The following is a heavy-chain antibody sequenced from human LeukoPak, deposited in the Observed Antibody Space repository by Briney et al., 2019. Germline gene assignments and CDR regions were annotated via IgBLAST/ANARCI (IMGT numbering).Heavy chain of an antibody. CDR1: GGSISSGNYY. Sequence: MSSQTLSLTCTVSGGSISSGNYYWNWIRQPAGKGLEWIGRIYASGSTIYNPSLKSRVTISVDTSKNQFSLKVTSLTAADTAVYYCAAARGGDYADYWGQGTLVTVSS. D-gene: IGHD6-25*01. J-gene: IGHJ4*02. CDR3: AAARGGDYADY. CDR2: IYASGST. V-gene: IGHV4-61*02.